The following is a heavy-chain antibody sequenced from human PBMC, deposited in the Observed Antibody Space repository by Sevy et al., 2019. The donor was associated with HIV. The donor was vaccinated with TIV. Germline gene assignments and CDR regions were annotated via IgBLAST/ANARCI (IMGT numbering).Heavy chain of an antibody. J-gene: IGHJ4*02. V-gene: IGHV3-21*04. CDR2: ISSSSNYI. Sequence: GGSLRLSCAASGFTFSTYTMNWVRQAPGKGLEWVSSISSSSNYIYYADSLKGRFTISRDNAKNSVYLQMNSLRAEDTAVYYCVRDRIAAAGGYFDYWGQGTLVTVSS. CDR1: GFTFSTYT. CDR3: VRDRIAAAGGYFDY. D-gene: IGHD6-13*01.